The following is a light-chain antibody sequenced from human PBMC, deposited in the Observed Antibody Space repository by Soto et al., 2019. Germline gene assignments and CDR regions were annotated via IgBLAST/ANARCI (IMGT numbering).Light chain of an antibody. Sequence: QSVLTQPPSESGAPGQRVTISCTGSRSNIGAGFDVHWYQQLPGTAPKLLIYANSDRPSGVPDRFSGSKSGTSASLAITGLQAEDEADYYCQSYDSRLSAVFGGGTKLTVL. CDR1: RSNIGAGFD. CDR3: QSYDSRLSAV. J-gene: IGLJ3*02. V-gene: IGLV1-40*01. CDR2: ANS.